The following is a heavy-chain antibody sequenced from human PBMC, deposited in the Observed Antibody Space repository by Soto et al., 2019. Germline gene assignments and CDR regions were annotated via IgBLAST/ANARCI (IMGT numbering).Heavy chain of an antibody. D-gene: IGHD3-10*01. CDR1: GGTFSSYA. J-gene: IGHJ4*02. CDR2: IIPIFGTA. CDR3: ARVHYRTQYYFES. Sequence: ASVKVSCKASGGTFSSYAISWVRQAPGQGLEWMGGIIPIFGTANYAQKFQGRVTITADESTSTAYMELSSLRSGDKAVYYCARVHYRTQYYFESCCKGILVTVSA. V-gene: IGHV1-69*13.